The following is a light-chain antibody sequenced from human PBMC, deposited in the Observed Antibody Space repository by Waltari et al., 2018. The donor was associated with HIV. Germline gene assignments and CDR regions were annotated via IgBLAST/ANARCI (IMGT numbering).Light chain of an antibody. CDR3: QQYNHWPPYT. V-gene: IGKV3-15*01. J-gene: IGKJ2*01. CDR1: QSINSH. Sequence: EVVMTQSPATLSASLGARATLSCRASQSINSHLAWYQHNPGQAPRLLFYGASTRATGVPARFSGSGSGTDFTLTISGLQSEDFAVYYCQQYNHWPPYTFGQGTKLEIK. CDR2: GAS.